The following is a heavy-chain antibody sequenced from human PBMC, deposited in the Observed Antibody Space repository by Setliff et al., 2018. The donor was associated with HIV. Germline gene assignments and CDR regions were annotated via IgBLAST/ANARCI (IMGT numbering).Heavy chain of an antibody. D-gene: IGHD3-22*01. CDR3: ARQPHDFDSSGYYGDAFDI. J-gene: IGHJ3*02. CDR1: GGSFSGYY. CDR2: INHSGST. V-gene: IGHV4-34*01. Sequence: PSETLSLTCAVYGGSFSGYYWSWIRQPPGKGLEGIGEINHSGSTNYNPSRKSRVTISVDTSKNQFSLKMRSVPASDTAVYYCARQPHDFDSSGYYGDAFDIWGQGTMVTVS.